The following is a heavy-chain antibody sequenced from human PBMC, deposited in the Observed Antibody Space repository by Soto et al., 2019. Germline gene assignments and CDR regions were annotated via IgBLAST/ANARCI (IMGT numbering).Heavy chain of an antibody. Sequence: ELQLLESGGALVQPGESLRLSCAASGFTFSTYAMSWVRQAPGKGLEWVSEIGANGIATYYADSVKGRFTISRDNSKKSLFLQMRRLRSEDRAVYYCRKDPSPQYCSASACYSFWGQGTLVTVSS. D-gene: IGHD2-15*01. CDR2: IGANGIAT. V-gene: IGHV3-23*01. J-gene: IGHJ4*02. CDR3: RKDPSPQYCSASACYSF. CDR1: GFTFSTYA.